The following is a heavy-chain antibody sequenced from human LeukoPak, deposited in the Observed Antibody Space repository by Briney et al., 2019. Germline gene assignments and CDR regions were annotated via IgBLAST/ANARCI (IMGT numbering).Heavy chain of an antibody. CDR2: ISSSSSII. CDR1: GFTFSSYS. J-gene: IGHJ4*02. D-gene: IGHD2-2*01. V-gene: IGHV3-48*04. CDR3: ARDQRYCSSSSCPWEPFDY. Sequence: GGSLRLSCAASGFTFSSYSMNWVRQAPGKGLEWVSYISSSSSIIYYADSVKGRFTISRDNAKNSLYLQMNSLRAEDTAVYYCARDQRYCSSSSCPWEPFDYWGQGTLVTVSS.